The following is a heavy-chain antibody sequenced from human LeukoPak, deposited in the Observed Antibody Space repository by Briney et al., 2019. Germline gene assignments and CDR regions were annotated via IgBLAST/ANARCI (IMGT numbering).Heavy chain of an antibody. D-gene: IGHD1-26*01. J-gene: IGHJ4*02. CDR2: ISGSIDST. V-gene: IGHV3-23*01. CDR1: GFTFSSYT. CDR3: ARWSGSYSDY. Sequence: GGSLRLSCAASGFTFSSYTMSWVRQAPGKGLEWVSAISGSIDSTYYADSVKGRFTISRDNSKNTLYLQMNSLRAEDTAVYYCARWSGSYSDYWGQGTLVTVSS.